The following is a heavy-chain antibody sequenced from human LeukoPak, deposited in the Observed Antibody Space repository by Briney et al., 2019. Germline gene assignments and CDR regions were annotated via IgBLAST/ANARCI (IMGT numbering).Heavy chain of an antibody. CDR1: GGSVSSGSYY. CDR3: ARRPNYYGSGSYYKRDAFDI. D-gene: IGHD3-10*01. J-gene: IGHJ3*02. V-gene: IGHV4-61*01. Sequence: SETLSLTCTVSGGSVSSGSYYWSWIRQPPGKGLERIGYIYYSGSTNYNPSLKSRVTISVDTSKNQFSMKLSSVTAADTAVYYCARRPNYYGSGSYYKRDAFDIWGQGTMVTVSS. CDR2: IYYSGST.